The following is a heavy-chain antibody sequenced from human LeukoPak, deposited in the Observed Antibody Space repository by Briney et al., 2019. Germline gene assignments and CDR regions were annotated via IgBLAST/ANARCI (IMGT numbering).Heavy chain of an antibody. J-gene: IGHJ4*02. V-gene: IGHV3-23*01. CDR3: TKGQPMFDY. CDR1: GFTFSNYA. D-gene: IGHD2-2*01. Sequence: GGSLRLSCAASGFTFSNYAMNWVRQAPGKGLEWVSTVSAGSTTYYADSVKGRFTISRDNSKNTLYLQMNSQRAEDTAVYYCTKGQPMFDYWGQGTLVTVSS. CDR2: VSAGSTT.